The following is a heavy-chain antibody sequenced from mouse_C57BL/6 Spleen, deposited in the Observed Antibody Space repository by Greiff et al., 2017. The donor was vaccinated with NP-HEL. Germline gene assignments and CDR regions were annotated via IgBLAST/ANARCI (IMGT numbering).Heavy chain of an antibody. CDR3: ARFGY. V-gene: IGHV1-55*01. CDR1: GYTFTSYW. CDR2: IYPGSGST. Sequence: VQLQQPGAELVKPGASVKMSCKASGYTFTSYWITWVTQRPGRALVWIGDIYPGSGSTTSNEKFRSKATLTVDTSSSTAYMQLSGLTAEDSAGYDCARFGYWGQGTTLTVSS. J-gene: IGHJ2*01.